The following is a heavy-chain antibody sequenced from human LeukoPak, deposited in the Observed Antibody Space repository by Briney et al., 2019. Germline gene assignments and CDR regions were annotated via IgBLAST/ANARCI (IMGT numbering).Heavy chain of an antibody. CDR2: ISTSSNYI. D-gene: IGHD6-13*01. J-gene: IGHJ4*02. CDR3: ARTQISIAAAAYFDY. CDR1: GFTFSTYS. V-gene: IGHV3-21*01. Sequence: GGSLRLSCAASGFTFSTYSMNWVRQAPGKGLEWVSSISTSSNYIYYADSVKGRFTISRDNAKNSLYLQMNSLRAEDTAVYYCARTQISIAAAAYFDYWGQGILVTVSS.